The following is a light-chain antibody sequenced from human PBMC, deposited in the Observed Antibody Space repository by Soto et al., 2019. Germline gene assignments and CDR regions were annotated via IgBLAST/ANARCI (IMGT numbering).Light chain of an antibody. Sequence: DIQMTQSPSTLSASVGDRVTVTCRASQTIGSWLAWYQQKPGRAPKLLIFDASSLESGVPSRFSGNGSGTEFTLTISGLQPDDFASYYCQQYNIISRTFGQGTKVDIK. CDR1: QTIGSW. CDR3: QQYNIISRT. V-gene: IGKV1-5*01. J-gene: IGKJ1*01. CDR2: DAS.